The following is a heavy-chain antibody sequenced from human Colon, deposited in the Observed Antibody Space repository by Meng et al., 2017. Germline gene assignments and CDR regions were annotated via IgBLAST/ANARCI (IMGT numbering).Heavy chain of an antibody. J-gene: IGHJ4*02. Sequence: EVQLEGCGGVWVQPRRSLILSCVASGSTFTTAWMSWVRQTPGRGLEWVGRIKSNNNGGTTDYAAPVKGRFTISRDDSKSMVYLQMNSLKIEDTAMYYCGTDIYDWGQGTLVTVSS. CDR3: GTDIYD. CDR1: GSTFTTAW. V-gene: IGHV3-15*01. CDR2: IKSNNNGGTT. D-gene: IGHD2/OR15-2a*01.